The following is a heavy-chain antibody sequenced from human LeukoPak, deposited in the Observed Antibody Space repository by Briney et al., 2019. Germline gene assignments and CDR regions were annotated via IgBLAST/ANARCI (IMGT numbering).Heavy chain of an antibody. V-gene: IGHV1-18*01. CDR2: ISAYNGNT. CDR1: GYTFTSYG. Sequence: GASVKVSCKASGYTFTSYGISWVRQAPGQGLEWMGWISAYNGNTNYAQKLQGRVTMTTDTSTSTAYMELRSLRSDDTAVYYCARAAISKDGSGYFYWGQGILVTVSS. CDR3: ARAAISKDGSGYFY. J-gene: IGHJ4*02. D-gene: IGHD3-22*01.